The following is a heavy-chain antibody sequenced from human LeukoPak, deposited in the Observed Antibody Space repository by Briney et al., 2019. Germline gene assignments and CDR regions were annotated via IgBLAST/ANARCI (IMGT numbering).Heavy chain of an antibody. D-gene: IGHD3-9*01. CDR3: ARAGWIFWNSEDRVQQARRIDY. V-gene: IGHV4-34*01. CDR2: INHSGST. Sequence: SETLSLTCAVYGGSFSGYYWSWIRQPPGKGLEWIGEINHSGSTNYNPSLKSRVTISVDTSKNQFSLKLSSVTAADTAVYYCARAGWIFWNSEDRVQQARRIDYWGEGTLVTVSS. CDR1: GGSFSGYY. J-gene: IGHJ4*02.